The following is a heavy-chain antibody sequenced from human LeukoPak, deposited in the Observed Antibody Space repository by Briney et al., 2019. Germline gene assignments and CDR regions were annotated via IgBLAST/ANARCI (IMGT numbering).Heavy chain of an antibody. CDR2: LNPNSGGT. J-gene: IGHJ6*02. CDR3: ARELGYCSGASCCFKYYGMDV. V-gene: IGHV1-2*02. D-gene: IGHD2-15*01. CDR1: GYTFTGYY. Sequence: ASVKVSCKASGYTFTGYYMHWVRQAPGQGLEWMGWLNPNSGGTNYAQKFQGRVTMSRDTSISTAYMELSRLRSDDTAVYYCARELGYCSGASCCFKYYGMDVWGQGTTVTVFS.